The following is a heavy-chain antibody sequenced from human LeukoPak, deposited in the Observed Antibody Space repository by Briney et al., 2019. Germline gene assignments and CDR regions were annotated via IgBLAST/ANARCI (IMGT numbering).Heavy chain of an antibody. Sequence: GGSLRLSCAASGFTFSSYSMNWVRQAPGKGLEWVSYISSSSSTIYYADSVKGRFTISRDNAKNSLYLQMNSLRAEDTAVYYCARVPYCSGGTCYSFVYWGQGTLVTVSS. CDR3: ARVPYCSGGTCYSFVY. CDR2: ISSSSSTI. D-gene: IGHD2-15*01. V-gene: IGHV3-48*04. CDR1: GFTFSSYS. J-gene: IGHJ4*02.